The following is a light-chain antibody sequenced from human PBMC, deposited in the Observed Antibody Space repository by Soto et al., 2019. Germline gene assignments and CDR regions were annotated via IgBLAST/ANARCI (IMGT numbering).Light chain of an antibody. Sequence: DIQMTPSPSTLSASVGDRVSITCRASQRIGSWLTWYQQKPGKVPKLLIYDASHLTSGVPSRFSGSGSGTEFTLSISRLQPDEFATYYCQHYYTYPYMFGQGTKV. CDR2: DAS. CDR3: QHYYTYPYM. V-gene: IGKV1-5*01. J-gene: IGKJ1*01. CDR1: QRIGSW.